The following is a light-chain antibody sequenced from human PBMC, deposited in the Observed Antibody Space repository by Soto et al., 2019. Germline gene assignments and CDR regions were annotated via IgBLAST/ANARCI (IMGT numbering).Light chain of an antibody. CDR3: QQYNSYSWT. Sequence: DIQMTQSPSTLSASVGDRVTITCRASQSISSWLAWYQQKPGKAPKLLIYDASSLERGVPSRFSGSGSGTEFTLTISCLQPDDFATYYCQQYNSYSWTFGHGTKVEIK. CDR2: DAS. CDR1: QSISSW. J-gene: IGKJ1*01. V-gene: IGKV1-5*01.